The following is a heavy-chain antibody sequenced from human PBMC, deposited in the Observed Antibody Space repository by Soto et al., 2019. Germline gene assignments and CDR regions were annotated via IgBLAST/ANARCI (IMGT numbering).Heavy chain of an antibody. V-gene: IGHV4-34*01. Sequence: PSETLSLTCAVYGGSFSGYYWSWIRQPPGKGLEWIGEINHSGSTNYNPSLKSRVTISVDTSKNQFSLKLSSVTAADTAVYYCARGLLRYNWNLRLDYWGQGTLVTVSS. CDR1: GGSFSGYY. D-gene: IGHD1-20*01. J-gene: IGHJ4*02. CDR2: INHSGST. CDR3: ARGLLRYNWNLRLDY.